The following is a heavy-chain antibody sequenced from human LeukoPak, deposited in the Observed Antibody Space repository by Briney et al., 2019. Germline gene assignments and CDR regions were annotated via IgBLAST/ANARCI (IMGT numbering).Heavy chain of an antibody. J-gene: IGHJ4*02. D-gene: IGHD1-26*01. CDR2: LSYDGSNE. V-gene: IGHV3-30*18. CDR3: AKGSGSYQYTFDY. Sequence: GGSLRLSCAASGFSFSNYGMHWVRHVPGKGLEWVAVLSYDGSNEYYADSVKGRFTISRDNSKNTLYLQMKSLRSDDTAVYYCAKGSGSYQYTFDYWGQGTLVTVSS. CDR1: GFSFSNYG.